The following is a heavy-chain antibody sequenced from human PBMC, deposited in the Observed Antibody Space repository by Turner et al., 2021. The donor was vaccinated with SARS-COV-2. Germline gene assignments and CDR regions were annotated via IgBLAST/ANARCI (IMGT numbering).Heavy chain of an antibody. D-gene: IGHD3-16*01. V-gene: IGHV3-53*04. J-gene: IGHJ6*02. CDR3: ARDLVSNGMDV. Sequence: EVQLVAPGGGLVKPGGSLRISCSASGFTVSSNYMIWVRQVPGKGLEWVSVTYSGGSTFYADSVKGRFTISRHNSKNTLYLQLNCLRAEYSAVYYCARDLVSNGMDVWGQGTTVTVSS. CDR2: TYSGGST. CDR1: GFTVSSNY.